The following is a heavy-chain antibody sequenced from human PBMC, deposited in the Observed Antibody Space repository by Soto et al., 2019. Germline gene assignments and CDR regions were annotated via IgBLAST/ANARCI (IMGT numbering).Heavy chain of an antibody. CDR2: IYYSGST. D-gene: IGHD3-10*01. CDR1: GGSISSGGYY. J-gene: IGHJ4*02. Sequence: SETLSLTCTVSGGSISSGGYYWSWIRQHQGKGLEWIGYIYYSGSTYYNPSLKSRVTISVDTSKNQFSLKLSSVTAADTAVYYCASLNYGSGRYIDYWGQGTLVTVSS. V-gene: IGHV4-31*03. CDR3: ASLNYGSGRYIDY.